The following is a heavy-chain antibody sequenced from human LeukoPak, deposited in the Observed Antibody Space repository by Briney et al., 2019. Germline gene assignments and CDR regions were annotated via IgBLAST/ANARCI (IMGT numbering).Heavy chain of an antibody. CDR3: ARSRPTPYSSSWYVYYRGMDV. Sequence: ASVKVSCTASGYTFTGYYMHWVRQAPGQGLEWMGWINPNSGGTNYAQKFQGRVTMTRDTSISTAYMGLSRLRSDDTAVYYCARSRPTPYSSSWYVYYRGMDVWGQGTTVTVSS. V-gene: IGHV1-2*02. J-gene: IGHJ6*02. D-gene: IGHD6-13*01. CDR2: INPNSGGT. CDR1: GYTFTGYY.